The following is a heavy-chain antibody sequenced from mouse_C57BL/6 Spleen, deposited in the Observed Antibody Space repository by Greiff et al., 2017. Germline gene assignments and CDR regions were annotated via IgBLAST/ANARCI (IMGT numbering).Heavy chain of an antibody. CDR3: ARSRYYVLSMDD. CDR2: INPSSGYT. Sequence: VQLQQSGAELARPGASVKMSCKASGYTFTSYTMHWVKQRPGQGLEWIGYINPSSGYTKYNQKFKDKATLTADKSSSTAYMQRSRLTSEDSAVYYCARSRYYVLSMDDWGQGTSVTVSS. CDR1: GYTFTSYT. V-gene: IGHV1-4*01. D-gene: IGHD1-1*01. J-gene: IGHJ4*01.